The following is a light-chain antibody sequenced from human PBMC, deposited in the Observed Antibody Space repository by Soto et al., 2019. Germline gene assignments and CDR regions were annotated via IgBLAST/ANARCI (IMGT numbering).Light chain of an antibody. CDR3: QQYNSYSEA. CDR2: DAS. Sequence: DIQTTLSPSTLSASVGDRVTITCRASQSISSWLAWYQQKPGKAPKLLIYDASSLESGVPSRFSGSGSGTEFTLTIISLQPDDFATYYCQQYNSYSEAFGQGTKVDIK. CDR1: QSISSW. J-gene: IGKJ1*01. V-gene: IGKV1-5*01.